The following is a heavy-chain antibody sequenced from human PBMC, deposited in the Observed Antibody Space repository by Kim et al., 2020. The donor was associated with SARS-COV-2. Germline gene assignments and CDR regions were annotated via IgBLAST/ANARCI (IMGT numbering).Heavy chain of an antibody. CDR2: INSDGSST. CDR1: GFTFSSYW. D-gene: IGHD2-21*02. Sequence: GGSLRLSCAASGFTFSSYWMHWVRQAPGKGLVWVSRINSDGSSTSYADSVKGRFTISRDNAKNTLYLQMNSLRAEDTAVYYCARGGRGGDAAARVAWFDPWGQGTLVTVSS. CDR3: ARGGRGGDAAARVAWFDP. J-gene: IGHJ5*02. V-gene: IGHV3-74*01.